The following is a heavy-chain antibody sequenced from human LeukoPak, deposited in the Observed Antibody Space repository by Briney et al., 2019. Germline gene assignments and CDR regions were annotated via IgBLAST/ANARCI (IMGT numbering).Heavy chain of an antibody. J-gene: IGHJ6*03. CDR3: AKDGPMVPRKDYDFWSGYYYYYYYMDV. CDR1: GFTFSSYW. D-gene: IGHD3-3*01. V-gene: IGHV3-7*03. Sequence: PGGSLRLSCAASGFTFSSYWMSWVRQAPGKGLEWVANIKQDGSEKYYVDSVKGRFTISRDNSKNTLYLQMNSLRAEDTAVYYCAKDGPMVPRKDYDFWSGYYYYYYYMDVWGKGTTVTVSS. CDR2: IKQDGSEK.